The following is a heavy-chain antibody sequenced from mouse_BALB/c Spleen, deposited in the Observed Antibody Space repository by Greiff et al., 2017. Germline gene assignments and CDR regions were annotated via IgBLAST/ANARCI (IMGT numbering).Heavy chain of an antibody. Sequence: VQLQESGAELVRPGTSVKVSCKASGYAFTNYLIEWVKQRPGQGLEWIGVINPGSGGTNYNEKFKGKATLTADKSSSTAYMQLSSLTSDDSAVYFCARDGNYLFDYWGQGTTLTVSS. CDR2: INPGSGGT. CDR3: ARDGNYLFDY. V-gene: IGHV1-54*03. CDR1: GYAFTNYL. J-gene: IGHJ2*01. D-gene: IGHD2-1*01.